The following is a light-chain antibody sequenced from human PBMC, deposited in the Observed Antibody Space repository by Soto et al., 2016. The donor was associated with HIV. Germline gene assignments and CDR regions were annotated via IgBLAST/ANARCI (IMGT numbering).Light chain of an antibody. Sequence: SYELTQPASVSVAPGQTARITCGGDNIESQSVHWYQQKAGQAPVLVVYDDSDRPSGIPERFSGSNSGNTATLAIGRVEAGDEADYHCQVWDKNTDHWVFGGGTKVDRP. CDR1: NIESQS. CDR2: DDS. CDR3: QVWDKNTDHWV. J-gene: IGLJ3*02. V-gene: IGLV3-21*02.